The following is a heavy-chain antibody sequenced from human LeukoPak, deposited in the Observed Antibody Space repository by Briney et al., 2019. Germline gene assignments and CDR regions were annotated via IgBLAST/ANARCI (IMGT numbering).Heavy chain of an antibody. V-gene: IGHV3-23*01. Sequence: GGSLRLSCAASGFTFSSYAMSWVRQAPGKGLEWGSAISGSGGSTYYADSVKGRFTISRDNSKNTLYLQMNSLRAEDTAVYYCAKRPAAGPNSGYWGQGTLVTVSS. CDR1: GFTFSSYA. CDR2: ISGSGGST. D-gene: IGHD6-13*01. J-gene: IGHJ4*02. CDR3: AKRPAAGPNSGY.